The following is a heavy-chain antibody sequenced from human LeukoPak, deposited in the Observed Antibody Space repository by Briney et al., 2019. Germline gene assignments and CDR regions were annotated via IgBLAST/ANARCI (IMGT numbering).Heavy chain of an antibody. V-gene: IGHV3-33*01. J-gene: IGHJ4*02. Sequence: PGGSLRLSCAASGFTFSSYGMHWVRQAPGKGLEWVAVIWYDGSNKYYADSAKGRFTISRDNSKNTLYLQMNSLRAEDTAVYYCARMSYYDSSGYYYWGQGTLVTVSS. CDR2: IWYDGSNK. D-gene: IGHD3-22*01. CDR3: ARMSYYDSSGYYY. CDR1: GFTFSSYG.